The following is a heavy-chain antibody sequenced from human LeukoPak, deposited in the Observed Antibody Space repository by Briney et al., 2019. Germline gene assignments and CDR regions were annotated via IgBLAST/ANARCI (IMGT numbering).Heavy chain of an antibody. CDR3: AGYDVWGSYRAFDY. D-gene: IGHD3-16*02. Sequence: SETLSLICTVSGYSISSADYWGWIRQPPGKGLEWIGTMYHSGSTYYNPSLKSRVTISVDTSKNQFSLKLSSVTAADTAVYYCAGYDVWGSYRAFDYWGQGTLVTVSS. V-gene: IGHV4-38-2*02. CDR1: GYSISSADY. CDR2: MYHSGST. J-gene: IGHJ4*02.